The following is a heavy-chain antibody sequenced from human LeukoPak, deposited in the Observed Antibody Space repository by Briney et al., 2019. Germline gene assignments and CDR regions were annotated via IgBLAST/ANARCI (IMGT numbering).Heavy chain of an antibody. CDR2: ISSSSSTI. J-gene: IGHJ3*02. Sequence: GGSLRLSCAASGFTFSIYSMNWVRQAPGKGLEWVSYISSSSSTIYYADSVKGRFTISRDNAKNSLYLQMNSLRAEDTAVYYCAREETGIAAAGRDAFDIWGQGTMVTVSS. V-gene: IGHV3-48*01. CDR3: AREETGIAAAGRDAFDI. CDR1: GFTFSIYS. D-gene: IGHD6-13*01.